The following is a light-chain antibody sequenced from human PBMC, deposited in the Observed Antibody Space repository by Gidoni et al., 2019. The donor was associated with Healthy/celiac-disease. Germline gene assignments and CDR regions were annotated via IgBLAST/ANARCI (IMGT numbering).Light chain of an antibody. V-gene: IGLV2-14*01. Sequence: QSALTKPASVSGSPGQPITISCTGTISDVGGYNYVSWYQQHPGKAPKLMIYEVSNRPSGVSNRFSGSKSGNTASLTISGLQAEDEADYYCSSYTSSSTQVFGGGTKLTVL. CDR3: SSYTSSSTQV. CDR2: EVS. J-gene: IGLJ2*01. CDR1: ISDVGGYNY.